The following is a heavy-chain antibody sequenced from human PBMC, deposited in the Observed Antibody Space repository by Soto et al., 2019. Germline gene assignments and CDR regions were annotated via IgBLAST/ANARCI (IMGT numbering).Heavy chain of an antibody. CDR1: GGSVSSGSYS. CDR3: PRVPYSYGYVSLCDY. D-gene: IGHD5-18*01. CDR2: IYHSGSP. V-gene: IGHV4-61*01. J-gene: IGHJ4*02. Sequence: SETLSLTCTVSGGSVSSGSYSWSWIRQPPGKGLEWIGYIYHSGSPNYNPSLKSRVTISVDTSKNQFSLKLSSVTGADTAVYYCPRVPYSYGYVSLCDYCGQGPLVTVS.